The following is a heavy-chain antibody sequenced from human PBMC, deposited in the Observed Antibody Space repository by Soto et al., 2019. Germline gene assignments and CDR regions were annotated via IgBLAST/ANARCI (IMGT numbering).Heavy chain of an antibody. Sequence: EVQLVESGGGLVKPGGSLRLSCAASGFTFSSYSMNWVRQAPWKGLEWVSSISSSSSYIYYADSVKGRFTISRDNAKNSLYLQMNSLRAEDTAVYYYARGVTNWFDPWGQGTLVTVSS. D-gene: IGHD3-16*02. CDR1: GFTFSSYS. J-gene: IGHJ5*02. CDR2: ISSSSSYI. V-gene: IGHV3-21*01. CDR3: ARGVTNWFDP.